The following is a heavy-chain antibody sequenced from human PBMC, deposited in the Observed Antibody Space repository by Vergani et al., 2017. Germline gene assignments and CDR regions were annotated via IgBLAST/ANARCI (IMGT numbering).Heavy chain of an antibody. CDR3: ARHFSPTYYDFWSGYPFDY. V-gene: IGHV3-21*01. CDR2: ISSSSSYI. J-gene: IGHJ4*02. CDR1: GFTFSSYA. D-gene: IGHD3-3*01. Sequence: VQLVESGGGVVQPGRSLRLSCAASGFTFSSYAMHWVRQAPGKGLEWVSSISSSSSYIYYADSVKGRFTISRDNAKNSLYLQMNSLRAEDTAVYYCARHFSPTYYDFWSGYPFDYWGQGTLVTVSS.